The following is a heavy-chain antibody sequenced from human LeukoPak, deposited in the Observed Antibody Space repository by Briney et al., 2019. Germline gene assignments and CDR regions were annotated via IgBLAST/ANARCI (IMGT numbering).Heavy chain of an antibody. Sequence: PSQTLPLTCTVSGGSISSGDYYWSWIRQHPGKGLEWIGYIYYSGSTYYTPSLKSRITISVDTSKNQFSLKLSSVTAADTAVYYCARDSSYYYDSSGHIWGQGTMVTVSS. V-gene: IGHV4-31*03. J-gene: IGHJ3*02. CDR1: GGSISSGDYY. D-gene: IGHD3-22*01. CDR3: ARDSSYYYDSSGHI. CDR2: IYYSGST.